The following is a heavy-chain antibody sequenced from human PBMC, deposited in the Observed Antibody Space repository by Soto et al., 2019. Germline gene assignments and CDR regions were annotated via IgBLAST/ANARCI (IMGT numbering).Heavy chain of an antibody. CDR2: INHSGST. CDR3: ARGVTGSSSWYGPHWFDP. J-gene: IGHJ5*02. D-gene: IGHD6-13*01. Sequence: QVQLQQWGAGLLKPSETLSLTCAVYGGSFSGYYWSWIRQPPGKGLEWIGEINHSGSTNYNPSLKSRVTISVDTSKNQFSLNLSSVTAADTAVYYCARGVTGSSSWYGPHWFDPWGQGTLVTVSS. V-gene: IGHV4-34*01. CDR1: GGSFSGYY.